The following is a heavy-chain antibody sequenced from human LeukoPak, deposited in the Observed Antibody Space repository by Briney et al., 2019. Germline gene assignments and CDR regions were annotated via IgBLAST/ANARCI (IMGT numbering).Heavy chain of an antibody. Sequence: GGSLRLSCAASGFTVSSNYMSWVRQAPGKGLEWVSVIYSGGSTYYADSVKGRFTISRDNSKNTLYLQMNSLRAEDTAVYYCARANRIAVADYWGQGTLVTVSS. D-gene: IGHD6-19*01. V-gene: IGHV3-66*01. CDR2: IYSGGST. CDR1: GFTVSSNY. J-gene: IGHJ4*02. CDR3: ARANRIAVADY.